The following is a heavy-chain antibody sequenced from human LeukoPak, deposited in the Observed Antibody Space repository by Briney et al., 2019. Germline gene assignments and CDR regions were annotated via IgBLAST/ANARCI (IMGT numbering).Heavy chain of an antibody. Sequence: ASVKVSCKASGYTFTSYGISWVRQAPGQGLEWMGWISAYNGNTNYAQKLQGRVTMTTDTSTSTVYMELSSLRSEDTAVYYCARILGYCSGGACYSAFYWGQGTLVTVSS. CDR1: GYTFTSYG. CDR2: ISAYNGNT. D-gene: IGHD2-15*01. J-gene: IGHJ4*02. V-gene: IGHV1-18*01. CDR3: ARILGYCSGGACYSAFY.